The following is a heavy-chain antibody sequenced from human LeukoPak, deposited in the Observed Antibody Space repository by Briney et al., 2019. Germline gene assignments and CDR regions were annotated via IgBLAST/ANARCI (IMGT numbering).Heavy chain of an antibody. CDR1: GFTFSSYS. J-gene: IGHJ4*02. D-gene: IGHD5-12*01. V-gene: IGHV3-48*04. CDR2: ISSSSKTI. Sequence: GGSLRLSCAASGFTFSSYSMNWVRQAPGKGLEWVSYISSSSKTIYYADSVKGRFTISRDNAKNSLYLQMNSLRAEDTAVYYCAGEGWLRRAPDYWGQGTLVTVSS. CDR3: AGEGWLRRAPDY.